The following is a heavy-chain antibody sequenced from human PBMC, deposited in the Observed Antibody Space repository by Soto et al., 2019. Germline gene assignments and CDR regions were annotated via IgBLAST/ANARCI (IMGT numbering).Heavy chain of an antibody. CDR1: GGSISSGGYY. CDR3: ARDHNPLSFDY. CDR2: IYYSGST. J-gene: IGHJ4*02. D-gene: IGHD1-20*01. Sequence: ASETLSLTCTVSGGSISSGGYYWSWIRQHPGKGLEWIGYIYYSGSTYYNPSLKSRVTISVDTSKNQFSLKLSSVTAADTAVYYCARDHNPLSFDYWGQGTLVTVSS. V-gene: IGHV4-31*03.